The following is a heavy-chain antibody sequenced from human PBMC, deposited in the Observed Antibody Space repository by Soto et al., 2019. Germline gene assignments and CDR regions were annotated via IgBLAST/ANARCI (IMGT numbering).Heavy chain of an antibody. CDR1: GFTFSSYW. J-gene: IGHJ6*02. Sequence: EVQLVESGGGLVQPGGSLRLSCAASGFTFSSYWMHWVHQAPGKGLVWVSRINSDGSSTSYADSVKGRFTISRDNAKNTLYLQMNSLRAEDTAAYYCARDQDGNYYYYGMDVWGQGTTVTVSS. CDR3: ARDQDGNYYYYGMDV. D-gene: IGHD4-17*01. V-gene: IGHV3-74*01. CDR2: INSDGSST.